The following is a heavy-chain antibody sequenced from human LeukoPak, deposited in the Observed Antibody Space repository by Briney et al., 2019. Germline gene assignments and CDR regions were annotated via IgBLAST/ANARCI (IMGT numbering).Heavy chain of an antibody. CDR1: GYTFTGYY. CDR2: INAGNGNT. Sequence: ASVKVSCKASGYTFTGYYMHWVRQAPGQRLEWMGWINAGNGNTKYSQKFQGRVTITRDTSASTAYMELSSLRSEDTAVYYCAGDYDILTGYYNFDYWGQGTLVTVSS. J-gene: IGHJ4*02. CDR3: AGDYDILTGYYNFDY. V-gene: IGHV1-3*01. D-gene: IGHD3-9*01.